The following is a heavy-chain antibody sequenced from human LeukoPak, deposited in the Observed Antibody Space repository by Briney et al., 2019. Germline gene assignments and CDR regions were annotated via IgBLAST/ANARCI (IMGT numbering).Heavy chain of an antibody. CDR1: GLSFSNAW. V-gene: IGHV3-15*01. D-gene: IGHD3-22*01. CDR2: IISRTSGGAT. J-gene: IGHJ4*02. Sequence: GGSLRPSCTASGLSFSNAWMSWVRQAPGKGLEWVGRIISRTSGGATDYAAPVRCRFTISRDDSQKTRYLQMNSLKTEDTAVYYCTTYPYSYDVTGYSYFDYWGQGIPVTVSS. CDR3: TTYPYSYDVTGYSYFDY.